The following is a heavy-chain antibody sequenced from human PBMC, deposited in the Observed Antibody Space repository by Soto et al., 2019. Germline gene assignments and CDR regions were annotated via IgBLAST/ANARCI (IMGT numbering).Heavy chain of an antibody. V-gene: IGHV4-39*01. CDR3: ARKVIAVAGTFDY. D-gene: IGHD6-19*01. CDR1: GGSISSSSYY. Sequence: SETLSLTCTVSGGSISSSSYYWGWIRQPPGKGLEWIGSIYYSGSTYYNPSLKSRVTISVDTSKNQFSLKLSSVTAADTAVYYCARKVIAVAGTFDYWGQGTLVTVSS. CDR2: IYYSGST. J-gene: IGHJ4*02.